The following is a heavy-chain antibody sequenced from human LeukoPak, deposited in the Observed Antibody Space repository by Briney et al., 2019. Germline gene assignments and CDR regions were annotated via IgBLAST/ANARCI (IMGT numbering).Heavy chain of an antibody. CDR1: GGTFSSYA. CDR3: ARDGHNSRSLDY. D-gene: IGHD5-24*01. Sequence: SVKVSCKASGGTFSSYAISWVRQAPGQGLEWMGRIIPIFGTANYAQKFQGRVTITTDESTSTAYMELSSLRSEDTAVYYCARDGHNSRSLDYWGQGTLVTVSS. V-gene: IGHV1-69*05. J-gene: IGHJ4*02. CDR2: IIPIFGTA.